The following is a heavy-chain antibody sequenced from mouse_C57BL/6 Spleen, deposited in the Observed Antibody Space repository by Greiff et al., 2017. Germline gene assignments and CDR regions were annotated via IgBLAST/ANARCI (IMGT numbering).Heavy chain of an antibody. CDR1: GYSFTGYF. CDR2: INPYNGDT. CDR3: ATGGERDY. Sequence: VQLQQSGPELVKPGDSVKISCKASGYSFTGYFMNWVMQSHGKSLEWIGRINPYNGDTFYNQKFKGKATLTVDKPSSTAHMELRGLPSEDSAVYYCATGGERDYWGQGTTLTVSS. J-gene: IGHJ2*01. V-gene: IGHV1-20*01.